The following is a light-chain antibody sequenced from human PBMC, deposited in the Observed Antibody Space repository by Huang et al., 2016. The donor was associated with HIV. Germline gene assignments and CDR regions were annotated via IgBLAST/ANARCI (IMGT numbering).Light chain of an antibody. CDR1: QSIRDNY. CDR3: QQYGSSPT. CDR2: GAS. Sequence: EIVLTQSPGTLSLSPGERATLSCRASQSIRDNYLAWYQQEPGQAPRLLIYGASTRAPGTPDRFSGSGSGTDFTLTISRLEPEDFAVYYCQQYGSSPTFGGGTKVEIK. J-gene: IGKJ4*01. V-gene: IGKV3-20*01.